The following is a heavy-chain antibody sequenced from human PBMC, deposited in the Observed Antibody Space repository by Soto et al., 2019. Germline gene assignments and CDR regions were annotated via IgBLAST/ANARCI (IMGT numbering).Heavy chain of an antibody. CDR1: GFTFSNYA. CDR2: ISGNGVNT. Sequence: PGGSLRLSCAASGFTFSNYAMHWVRQAPGKGLEFVSAISGNGVNTHYANSVRGRFTISRDTSKNTLYLQMGGLRADDMAVYYCVRVPQQLWPYYFDYWGQGTLVTVST. D-gene: IGHD5-18*01. CDR3: VRVPQQLWPYYFDY. J-gene: IGHJ4*02. V-gene: IGHV3-64*01.